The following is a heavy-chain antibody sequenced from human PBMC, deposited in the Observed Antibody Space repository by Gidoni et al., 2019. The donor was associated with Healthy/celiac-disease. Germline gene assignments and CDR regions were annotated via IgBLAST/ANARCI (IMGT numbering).Heavy chain of an antibody. CDR3: AHSRKDDFWSGYYLGVFDY. CDR1: GSSPSTSGEG. V-gene: IGHV2-5*02. Sequence: QITFKESGPTLVKPTQTLTLTCTFSGSSPSTSGEGVGCIRQPPGKALEWLSLIYWDDEKRYRPSLKSRLTITNDTSENQVVLTMTSMDPVDTATYYCAHSRKDDFWSGYYLGVFDYWGQGTLVTVSS. J-gene: IGHJ4*02. CDR2: IYWDDEK. D-gene: IGHD3-3*01.